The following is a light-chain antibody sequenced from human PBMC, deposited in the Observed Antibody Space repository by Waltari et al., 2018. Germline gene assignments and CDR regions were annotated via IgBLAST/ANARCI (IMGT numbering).Light chain of an antibody. CDR3: QQSRQWPRRT. J-gene: IGKJ2*01. CDR2: FGS. Sequence: EIVMTQPPVTMSVSPGEGVTLSCTASESVGTDVAWYRHKPGQPPRLLIYFGSTRATGVPARISGSGSGTDFSLTISSLESEDFAFYYCQQSRQWPRRTFGQGTKLE. V-gene: IGKV3D-15*01. CDR1: ESVGTD.